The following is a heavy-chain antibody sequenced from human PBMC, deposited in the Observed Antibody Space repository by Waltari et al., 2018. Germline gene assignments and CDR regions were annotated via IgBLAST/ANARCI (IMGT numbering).Heavy chain of an antibody. V-gene: IGHV3-30-3*01. D-gene: IGHD2-15*01. Sequence: QVQLVESGGGVVQPGRSLRLSCAASGFTFSSYAMHWVRQAPGKGLEWVEVISYDGSNKYYADSVKGRFTRSRDNSKNTLYLQMNSLRAEDTAVYYCARESLQIPLSDGWPDAFDIWGQGTMVTVSS. CDR1: GFTFSSYA. CDR3: ARESLQIPLSDGWPDAFDI. J-gene: IGHJ3*02. CDR2: ISYDGSNK.